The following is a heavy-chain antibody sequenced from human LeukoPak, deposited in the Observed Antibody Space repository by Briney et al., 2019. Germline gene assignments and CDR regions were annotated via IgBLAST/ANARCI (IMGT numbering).Heavy chain of an antibody. CDR1: GGTFSSYA. V-gene: IGHV1-69*05. J-gene: IGHJ4*02. D-gene: IGHD1-1*01. CDR3: ARGPELERFDY. CDR2: IIPMFGTA. Sequence: SVKVSCKASGGTFSSYATSWVRQAPGQGLEWMGGIIPMFGTANYAQKFQGRVTITTDESTSTAYMELSSLRSEDTAVYYCARGPELERFDYWGQGTLVTASS.